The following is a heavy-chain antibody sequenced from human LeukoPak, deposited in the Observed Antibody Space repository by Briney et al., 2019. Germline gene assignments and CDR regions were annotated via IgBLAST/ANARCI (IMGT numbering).Heavy chain of an antibody. D-gene: IGHD3-16*02. V-gene: IGHV4-59*01. Sequence: SETLSLTCAVYGGSFSGYYWSWIRQPPGKGLEWIGYIYYSGSTNYNPSLKSRVTISVDTSKNQFSLKLSSVTAADTAVYYCASQGYPGSLGYWGQGTLVTVSS. J-gene: IGHJ4*02. CDR3: ASQGYPGSLGY. CDR2: IYYSGST. CDR1: GGSFSGYY.